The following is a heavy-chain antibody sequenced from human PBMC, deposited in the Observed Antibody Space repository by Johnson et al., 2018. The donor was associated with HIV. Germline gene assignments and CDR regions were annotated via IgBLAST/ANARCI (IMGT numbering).Heavy chain of an antibody. D-gene: IGHD1-26*01. J-gene: IGHJ3*02. V-gene: IGHV3-30*03. CDR3: ARVPAWAWGATGLLDAFDI. CDR1: GFTVSSNY. CDR2: ISYYGSNK. Sequence: QMQLVESGGGVVRPGGSLRLSCAASGFTVSSNYMSWVRQAPGKGLEWVAIISYYGSNKYYADSVKGRFTISRDNSKNTLYLQMNSLRAEDTAVYYCARVPAWAWGATGLLDAFDIWCQGTMVTVSS.